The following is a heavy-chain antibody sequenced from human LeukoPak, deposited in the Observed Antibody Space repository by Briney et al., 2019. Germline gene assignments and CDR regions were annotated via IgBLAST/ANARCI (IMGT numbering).Heavy chain of an antibody. CDR1: GGSISSYY. D-gene: IGHD3-16*01. CDR2: IYYSGST. CDR3: AREIYTAADNWFDP. Sequence: PSETLSLTCTVAGGSISSYYWSWIRQPPGKRLEWIGYIYYSGSTYYDPSLKSRVTISVDTSKNQFSLKLSSVTAADTAVYYCAREIYTAADNWFDPWGQGTLVTVSS. J-gene: IGHJ5*02. V-gene: IGHV4-59*12.